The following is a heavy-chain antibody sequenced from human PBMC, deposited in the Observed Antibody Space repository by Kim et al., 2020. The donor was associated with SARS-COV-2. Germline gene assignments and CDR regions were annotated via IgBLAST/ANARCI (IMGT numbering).Heavy chain of an antibody. Sequence: SVKVSCKASGGTFSSYAISWVRQAPGQGLEWMGGIIPIFGTANYAQKFQGRVTITADETTSTAYMELSSLRSEDTAVYYCARFPVGKQLVVDYYYGMDVWGQGTTVTVSS. CDR1: GGTFSSYA. J-gene: IGHJ6*02. D-gene: IGHD6-13*01. CDR2: IIPIFGTA. CDR3: ARFPVGKQLVVDYYYGMDV. V-gene: IGHV1-69*13.